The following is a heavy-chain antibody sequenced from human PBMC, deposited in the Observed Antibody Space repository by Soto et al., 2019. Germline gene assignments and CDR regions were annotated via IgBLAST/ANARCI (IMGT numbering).Heavy chain of an antibody. CDR2: ISGSGGST. J-gene: IGHJ4*02. D-gene: IGHD5-12*01. CDR3: ANPWATNQAWDY. Sequence: EVQLLESGGGLVQPGGSLRLSCAASGFTFSSYAMSWVRQARGKGLEWVLAISGSGGSTYYADSVKGRCTIPRNNSKNTLYLQRTSLRAEDKAVYYCANPWATNQAWDYWGQGTLVTVSS. V-gene: IGHV3-23*01. CDR1: GFTFSSYA.